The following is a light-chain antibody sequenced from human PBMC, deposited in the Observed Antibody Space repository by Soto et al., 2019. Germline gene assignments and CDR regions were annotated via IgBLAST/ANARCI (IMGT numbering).Light chain of an antibody. Sequence: DIQMTQSPSSLSASVGDRVTITCRASQNIYKYLNWYQQIPGKAPKLLIYTASNLQSGVPSRFSGSGSGTDFTLTISSLQPEDFATYYCQQSYTSLMYTFGQGTKLELK. CDR3: QQSYTSLMYT. V-gene: IGKV1-39*01. CDR2: TAS. CDR1: QNIYKY. J-gene: IGKJ2*01.